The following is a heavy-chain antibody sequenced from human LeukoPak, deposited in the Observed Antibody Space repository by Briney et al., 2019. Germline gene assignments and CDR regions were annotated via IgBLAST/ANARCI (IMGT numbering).Heavy chain of an antibody. CDR3: ARSYTIFGVVDY. V-gene: IGHV1-2*02. CDR2: INPNSGGT. CDR1: GYTFTGHY. Sequence: ASVKVSCKASGYTFTGHYMHWVRQAPGQGLEWMGWINPNSGGTNYAQKFQGRATMTRDTSISTAYMDLSRLRSDDTAVYYCARSYTIFGVVDYWGQGTLVTVSS. D-gene: IGHD3-3*01. J-gene: IGHJ4*02.